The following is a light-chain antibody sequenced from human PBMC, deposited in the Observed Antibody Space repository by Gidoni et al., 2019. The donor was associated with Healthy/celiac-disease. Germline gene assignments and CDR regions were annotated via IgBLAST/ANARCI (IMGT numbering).Light chain of an antibody. CDR2: DAA. Sequence: RPLIYDAANRAPGIQARFSGSGDGTDFTLTISSLESEDDAVDYCQQHSNWQALTFGEGTKVEIK. J-gene: IGKJ4*01. V-gene: IGKV3D-11*01. CDR3: QQHSNWQALT.